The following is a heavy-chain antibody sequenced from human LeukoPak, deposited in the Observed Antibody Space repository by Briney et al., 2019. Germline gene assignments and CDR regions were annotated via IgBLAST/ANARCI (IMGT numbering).Heavy chain of an antibody. CDR2: IKQDGSET. CDR1: GFTFSSRW. D-gene: IGHD5-24*01. J-gene: IGHJ4*02. V-gene: IGHV3-7*01. Sequence: PGGSLRLSCAVSGFTFSSRWMSWVRQAPGKGLEWVANIKQDGSETYYVDSVKGRFTISRDNAKNSLFLQMNSLRAEDTAVYYCARDGEMPTIYFDYWGQGTLVTVSS. CDR3: ARDGEMPTIYFDY.